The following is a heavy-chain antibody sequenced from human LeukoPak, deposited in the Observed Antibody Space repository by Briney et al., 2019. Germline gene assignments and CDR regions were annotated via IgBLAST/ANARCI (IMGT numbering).Heavy chain of an antibody. V-gene: IGHV4-34*01. D-gene: IGHD3-10*01. J-gene: IGHJ6*02. CDR3: ASMVRGVSGYYYYGMDV. CDR2: INHSGST. Sequence: SETLSLTCAVYGGSFSGYYWSWIRQPPGKGLEWIGEINHSGSTYYNPSLKSRVTISVDRSKNQFSLKLSSVTAADTAVYYCASMVRGVSGYYYYGMDVWGQGTTVTVSS. CDR1: GGSFSGYY.